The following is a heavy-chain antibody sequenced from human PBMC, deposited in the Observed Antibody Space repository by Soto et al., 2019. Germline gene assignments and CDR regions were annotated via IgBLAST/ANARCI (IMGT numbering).Heavy chain of an antibody. Sequence: QVQLQESGPGLVKPSQTLSLTCTVSGGSISSGGYYWSWIRQHPGKGLEWIGYIYYSGSTYYNPSLKSRVTISVDTSKNQFSLKLSSVTAADTAVYYGARDGHSSSGPGWFDPWGQGTLVTVSS. CDR3: ARDGHSSSGPGWFDP. V-gene: IGHV4-31*03. CDR2: IYYSGST. J-gene: IGHJ5*02. D-gene: IGHD6-13*01. CDR1: GGSISSGGYY.